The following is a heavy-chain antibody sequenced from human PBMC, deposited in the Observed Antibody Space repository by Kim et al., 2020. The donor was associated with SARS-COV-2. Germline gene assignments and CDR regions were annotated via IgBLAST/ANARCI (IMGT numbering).Heavy chain of an antibody. Sequence: ASVKVSCKASGYTFTGHYMHWIRQAPGQGLEWMGWINPKSGGIKYAQKFQGRVTMTRDTSINTAYMDLSSLTSDDTAVYYCATDLNPIASWGQGTLVIVSS. CDR1: GYTFTGHY. J-gene: IGHJ5*01. V-gene: IGHV1-2*02. CDR2: INPKSGGI. CDR3: ATDLNPIAS.